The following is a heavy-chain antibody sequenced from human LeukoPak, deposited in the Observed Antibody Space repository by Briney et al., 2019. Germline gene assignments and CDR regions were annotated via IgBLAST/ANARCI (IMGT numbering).Heavy chain of an antibody. CDR3: AKDFSNWAFDY. D-gene: IGHD7-27*01. CDR2: ISYDGSNK. Sequence: GGSLRLSCAASGFTFSSYRMHWVRQAPGKGLEWVAVISYDGSNKYYADSVKGRFTISRDNSKNTLYLQMNSLRAEDTAVYYCAKDFSNWAFDYWGQGTLVTVSS. CDR1: GFTFSSYR. J-gene: IGHJ4*02. V-gene: IGHV3-30*18.